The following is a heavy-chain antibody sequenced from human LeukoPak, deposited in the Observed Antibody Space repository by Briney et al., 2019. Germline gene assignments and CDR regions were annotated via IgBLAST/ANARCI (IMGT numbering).Heavy chain of an antibody. CDR2: ISGSGGST. V-gene: IGHV3-23*01. Sequence: GGSLRLSCAASGFTFSSYAMSWVRQAPGKGLEWVSAISGSGGSTYYADSVKGRFTISRDNSKNTLYLQMNSLRVEDTAVYYCAKVGQNYHILTYYFDYWGQGTLVTVSS. J-gene: IGHJ4*02. CDR1: GFTFSSYA. CDR3: AKVGQNYHILTYYFDY. D-gene: IGHD3-9*01.